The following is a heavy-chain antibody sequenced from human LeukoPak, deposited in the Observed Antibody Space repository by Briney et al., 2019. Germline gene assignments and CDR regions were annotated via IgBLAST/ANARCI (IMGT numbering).Heavy chain of an antibody. V-gene: IGHV1-69*04. CDR1: GGTFSSYA. CDR2: IIPILGIA. Sequence: SVKVSCKASGGTFSSYAISWVRQAPGQGLEWMGRIIPILGIANYAQKFQGRVTITADKSTSTAYMELSSLRSEDTAVYYCARRSSPIAAAGNDAFDIWGQGTMVTVSS. J-gene: IGHJ3*02. D-gene: IGHD6-13*01. CDR3: ARRSSPIAAAGNDAFDI.